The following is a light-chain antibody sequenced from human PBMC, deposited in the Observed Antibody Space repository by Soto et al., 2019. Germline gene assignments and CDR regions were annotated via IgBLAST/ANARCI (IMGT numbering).Light chain of an antibody. J-gene: IGKJ1*01. CDR3: QQYGSSVT. V-gene: IGKV3-20*01. CDR1: QSVDSSF. CDR2: GAS. Sequence: EIVLTQSPGSLSLSPGERATLSCRASQSVDSSFFAWYQQKPGQAPRLLIYGASNRATGIPDRFSGSGSGADLPLIISSLELEDLAVYYCQQYGSSVTFGQGTKVEIK.